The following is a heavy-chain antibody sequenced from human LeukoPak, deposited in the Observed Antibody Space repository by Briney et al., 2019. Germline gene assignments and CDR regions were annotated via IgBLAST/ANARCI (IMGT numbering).Heavy chain of an antibody. CDR1: GFAFSSYS. Sequence: MPGGSLRLSCAASGFAFSSYSMNWVRQAPGKGLEWVSSISSSSSYIYYADSVKGRFTISRDNAKNSLYLQMNSLRAEDTAVYYCARGAMSGYDLGDNYWGQGTLVTVSS. D-gene: IGHD5-12*01. V-gene: IGHV3-21*01. CDR3: ARGAMSGYDLGDNY. J-gene: IGHJ4*02. CDR2: ISSSSSYI.